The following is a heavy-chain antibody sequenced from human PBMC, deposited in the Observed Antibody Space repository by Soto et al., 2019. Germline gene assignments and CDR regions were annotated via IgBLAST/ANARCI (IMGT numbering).Heavy chain of an antibody. CDR1: GFTVSSNY. Sequence: PGGSLRLSCAASGFTVSSNYMSWVRQAPGKGLEWVSVIYSGVSTYYADSVKGRFTISRDNSKDTLYLQMNSLRAEDTAVYYCAGETGYCTNGVCLEPWGQGTLLTFSS. V-gene: IGHV3-53*01. CDR3: AGETGYCTNGVCLEP. CDR2: IYSGVST. J-gene: IGHJ5*02. D-gene: IGHD2-8*01.